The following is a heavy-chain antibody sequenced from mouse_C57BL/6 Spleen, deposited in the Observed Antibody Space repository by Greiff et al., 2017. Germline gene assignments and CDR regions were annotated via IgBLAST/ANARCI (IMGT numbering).Heavy chain of an antibody. D-gene: IGHD3-2*02. Sequence: VQLVESGAELARPGASVKLSCKASGYTFTSYGISWVKQRTGQGLEWIGEIYPRSGNTYYNEKFKGKATLTADKSSSPAYMEIRSRTSEDAEVSFCARRRGDSSDHFDYWGQGTTLTVSS. CDR3: ARRRGDSSDHFDY. CDR1: GYTFTSYG. V-gene: IGHV1-81*01. J-gene: IGHJ2*01. CDR2: IYPRSGNT.